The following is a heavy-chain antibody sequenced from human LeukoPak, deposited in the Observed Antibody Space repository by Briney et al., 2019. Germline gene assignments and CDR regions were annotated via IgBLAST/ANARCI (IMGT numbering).Heavy chain of an antibody. CDR2: IYYSGST. V-gene: IGHV4-39*07. CDR3: ARVRRQWLVRYFDL. Sequence: SETLSLTCTVSGGSISSSSYYWGWIRQPPGKGLEWIGSIYYSGSTNYNPSLKSRVTISVDTSKNQFSLKLSSVTAADTAVYYCARVRRQWLVRYFDLWGRGTLVTVSS. D-gene: IGHD6-19*01. J-gene: IGHJ2*01. CDR1: GGSISSSSYY.